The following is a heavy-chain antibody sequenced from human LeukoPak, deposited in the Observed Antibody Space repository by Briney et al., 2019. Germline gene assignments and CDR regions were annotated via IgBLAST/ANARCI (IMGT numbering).Heavy chain of an antibody. J-gene: IGHJ4*02. D-gene: IGHD6-19*01. Sequence: GGSLRLSCAASRFTFSNYNMHWVRQAPGKGLEWISYVTGSSSTVYYADSVKGRFTISRDNAKSSLYLQMSSLRAEDTAVYYCAREPTYTNSWYTTCDYWGQGTLVTVSS. V-gene: IGHV3-48*01. CDR1: RFTFSNYN. CDR2: VTGSSSTV. CDR3: AREPTYTNSWYTTCDY.